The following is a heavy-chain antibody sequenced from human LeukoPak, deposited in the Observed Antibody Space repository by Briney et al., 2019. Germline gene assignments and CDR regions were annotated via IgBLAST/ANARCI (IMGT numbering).Heavy chain of an antibody. CDR2: IYYSGST. CDR3: ARDDYGYFDY. V-gene: IGHV4-59*12. Sequence: PSETLSLTCTVSGGSISSYYWSWIRQPPGKGLEWIGYIYYSGSTYYNPSLKSRVTISVDTSKNQFSLKLSSVTAADTAVYYCARDDYGYFDYWGQGTLVTVSS. J-gene: IGHJ4*02. CDR1: GGSISSYY. D-gene: IGHD4-17*01.